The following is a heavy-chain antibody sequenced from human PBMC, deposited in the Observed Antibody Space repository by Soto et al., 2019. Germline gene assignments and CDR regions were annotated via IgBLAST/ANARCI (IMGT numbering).Heavy chain of an antibody. CDR3: ARVGHCSSRRCSSPYYCYGMDV. V-gene: IGHV1-2*04. Sequence: ASVTLSWEASSYALAGYYLQWVRQAPGQGREWIGWINPNTGGTNFPLNFQGWVTMTRDTYISTASIERRRLISDDTAIYFCARVGHCSSRRCSSPYYCYGMDVGGQGATVTVSS. J-gene: IGHJ6*02. CDR2: INPNTGGT. D-gene: IGHD2-2*01. CDR1: SYALAGYY.